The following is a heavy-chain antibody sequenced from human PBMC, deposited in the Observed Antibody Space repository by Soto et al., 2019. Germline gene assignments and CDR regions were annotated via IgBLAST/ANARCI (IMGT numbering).Heavy chain of an antibody. CDR2: IYPGDSDT. J-gene: IGHJ6*03. CDR3: ARLYSSSSLGGYYYYYMDV. Sequence: GESLKISCKGSGYSFTSYWIGWVRQMPGKGLEWMGIIYPGDSDTRYSPSFQGQVTISADKSISTAYLQWSSLKASDTAMYYCARLYSSSSLGGYYYYYMDVWGKGTTVTVSS. CDR1: GYSFTSYW. D-gene: IGHD6-6*01. V-gene: IGHV5-51*01.